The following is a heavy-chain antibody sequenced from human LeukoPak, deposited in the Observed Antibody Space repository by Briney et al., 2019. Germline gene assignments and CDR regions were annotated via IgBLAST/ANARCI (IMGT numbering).Heavy chain of an antibody. J-gene: IGHJ3*02. CDR3: ARHIAPDYFDSSPGAFDI. D-gene: IGHD3-22*01. V-gene: IGHV4-39*01. CDR2: FYYSGST. CDR1: GGPISSSGYF. Sequence: SETLSLTCTVSGGPISSSGYFWGWIRQSPGKGLEWIGAFYYSGSTYYNPSLKSRVTISVDTSKNHFSLRLSSVTAADTAVYYCARHIAPDYFDSSPGAFDIWGQGTMVTVSS.